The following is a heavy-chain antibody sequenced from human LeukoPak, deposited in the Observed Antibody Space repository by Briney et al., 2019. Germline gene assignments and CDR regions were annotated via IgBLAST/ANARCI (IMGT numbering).Heavy chain of an antibody. J-gene: IGHJ2*01. V-gene: IGHV3-53*05. D-gene: IGHD3-22*01. CDR2: IYSGGST. CDR3: AKGIRYYDSSGYYGWYFDL. Sequence: GGSLRLSCAASGFTVSSNYMSWVRQAPGKGLEWVSVIYSGGSTYYADSVKGRFTISRDNSKNTLYLQMNSLRAEDTAVYYCAKGIRYYDSSGYYGWYFDLWGRGTLVTVSS. CDR1: GFTVSSNY.